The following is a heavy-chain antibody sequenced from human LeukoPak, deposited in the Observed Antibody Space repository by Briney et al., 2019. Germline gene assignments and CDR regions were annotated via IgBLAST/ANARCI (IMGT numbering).Heavy chain of an antibody. J-gene: IGHJ4*02. CDR3: AKEGTGLSSYFDY. V-gene: IGHV1-2*02. Sequence: ASVKVSCKASGYTFTGYYMHWVRQAPGQGLEWMGWINPNSGGTNYAQKFQGRVTMTRDTSISTAYMELSRLRSDDTAVYYCAKEGTGLSSYFDYWGQGTLVTVSS. D-gene: IGHD3/OR15-3a*01. CDR1: GYTFTGYY. CDR2: INPNSGGT.